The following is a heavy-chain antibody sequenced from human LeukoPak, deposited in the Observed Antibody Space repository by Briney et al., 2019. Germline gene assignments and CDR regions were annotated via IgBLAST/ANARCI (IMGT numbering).Heavy chain of an antibody. CDR3: EREGVPATVSFDY. D-gene: IGHD2-15*01. CDR1: ASAFSINY. V-gene: IGHV1-46*01. CDR2: TDLRDGST. J-gene: IGHJ4*02. Sequence: AVTVTCTSSASAFSINYLHWDRHAQGPGMERMGITDLRDGSTSYAQKFQGRVTMTIATSTSTIYMELNSQRFEDKAVYDCEREGVPATVSFDYWGQGTLVTVSS.